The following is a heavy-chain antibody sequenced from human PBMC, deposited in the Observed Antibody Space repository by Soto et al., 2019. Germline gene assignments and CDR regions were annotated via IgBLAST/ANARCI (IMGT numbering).Heavy chain of an antibody. CDR2: IIPTLGIA. CDR3: TRNARSSFDWFDP. V-gene: IGHV1-69*02. CDR1: GGTFSSYT. J-gene: IGHJ5*02. Sequence: QVQLVQSGAEVKKPGSSVKVSCKASGGTFSSYTISWVRQAPGQGLEWMGRIIPTLGIANYAQKSQVRVTITAHKSTRTAYLERSSLRSAATAVYYCTRNARSSFDWFDPWGQGTLVTVSS. D-gene: IGHD2-2*01.